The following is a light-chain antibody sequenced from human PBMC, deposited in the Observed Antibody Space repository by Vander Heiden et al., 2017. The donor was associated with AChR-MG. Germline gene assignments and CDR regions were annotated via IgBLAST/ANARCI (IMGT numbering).Light chain of an antibody. V-gene: IGKV4-1*01. CDR2: WAS. CDR1: QSSLYSAKNRNY. CDR3: QQYYTTPPLT. J-gene: IGKJ4*01. Sequence: DIVMTQSPDPLPVSLGERATLHCTSTQSSLYSAKNRNYLAWYQQKPGQPPKLLISWASTRESGVPDRFSGGGSGTDFTLTISSLQPEDVAVYYCQQYYTTPPLTFGGGTKVEIK.